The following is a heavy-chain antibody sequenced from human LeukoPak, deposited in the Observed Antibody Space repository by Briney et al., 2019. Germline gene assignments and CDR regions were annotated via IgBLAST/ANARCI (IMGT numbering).Heavy chain of an antibody. V-gene: IGHV4-31*03. D-gene: IGHD3-10*01. CDR1: GGSISSGGYY. Sequence: SETLSLTCTVSGGSISSGGYYWSWIRQHPGKGLEWIGYIYYSGSTYYNPSLKSRVTISVDTSKNQFSLKLSSVTAADTAVYYCARSKWSGDPRSFGYWGQGTLVTVSS. J-gene: IGHJ4*02. CDR2: IYYSGST. CDR3: ARSKWSGDPRSFGY.